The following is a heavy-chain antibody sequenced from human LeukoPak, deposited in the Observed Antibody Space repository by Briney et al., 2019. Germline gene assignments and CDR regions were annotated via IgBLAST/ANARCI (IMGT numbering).Heavy chain of an antibody. Sequence: GGSLRLSCAASGFTFSSQNMNWDRQAPGKGLEWVAYISTSGDSTKYADSVEGRFTISRDNAENSLYLLMNSLRVEDTAVYYCVKNGWLDYWGQGILVTVSS. CDR1: GFTFSSQN. V-gene: IGHV3-21*06. CDR3: VKNGWLDY. CDR2: ISTSGDST. J-gene: IGHJ4*02. D-gene: IGHD6-19*01.